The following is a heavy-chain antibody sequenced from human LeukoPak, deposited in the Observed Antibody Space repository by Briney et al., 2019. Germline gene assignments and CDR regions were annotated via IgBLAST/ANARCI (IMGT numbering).Heavy chain of an antibody. Sequence: PGGSLRLSCAVSGFSVSAHYMSWVRQAPGKGLECVSFLYTGGDTYYADSVKGRFTISRDNSKNTLYLQMNGLRAEDTAVCYCARGPGSRGIFDYWGQGTLVTVSS. CDR1: GFSVSAHY. J-gene: IGHJ4*02. CDR2: LYTGGDT. CDR3: ARGPGSRGIFDY. V-gene: IGHV3-53*01. D-gene: IGHD3-10*01.